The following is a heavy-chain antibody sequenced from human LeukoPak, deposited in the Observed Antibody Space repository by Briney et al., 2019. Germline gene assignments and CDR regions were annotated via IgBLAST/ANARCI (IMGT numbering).Heavy chain of an antibody. CDR1: GFTFSNYW. J-gene: IGHJ6*04. V-gene: IGHV3-7*01. CDR3: AELGITMIGGV. D-gene: IGHD3-10*02. Sequence: PGGSLRLSCAASGFTFSNYWMTWVRRAPGKGLEWVANIRRDGSETHYVDSVKGRFTISRDNAKNSLYLQMNSLRVEDTAVYYCAELGITMIGGVWGKGTTVTISS. CDR2: IRRDGSET.